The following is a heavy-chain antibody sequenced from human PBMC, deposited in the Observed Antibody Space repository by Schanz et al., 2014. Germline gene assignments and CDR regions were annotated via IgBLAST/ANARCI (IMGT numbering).Heavy chain of an antibody. Sequence: QVQLVQSGAEVKKPGASVKVSCEASGYTFTSYYIHWFRQAPGQGLEWMGLINPSVGNTNYAQKFRGRVTMTRDTSTSTVYMELSSLRSEDTAVYFCARGPSTGAFDIWGQGTRVTVPS. V-gene: IGHV1-46*03. CDR2: INPSVGNT. CDR1: GYTFTSYY. J-gene: IGHJ3*02. CDR3: ARGPSTGAFDI.